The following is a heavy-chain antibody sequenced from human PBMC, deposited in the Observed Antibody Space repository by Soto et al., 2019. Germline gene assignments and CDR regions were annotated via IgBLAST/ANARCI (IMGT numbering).Heavy chain of an antibody. CDR3: ARVGPWVPYDYDSSPYTFEKWFDP. D-gene: IGHD3-22*01. V-gene: IGHV4-38-2*02. CDR2: IYDGGST. CDR1: GYPLNRGYY. Sequence: SVTLSLTCPVSGYPLNRGYYWGWLRQPPGKGLDWIGSIYDGGSTYYNPSLNSRVTLSIDMTNNHVSLILNSGTAADTAVYYCARVGPWVPYDYDSSPYTFEKWFDPWGQGTLVSVSS. J-gene: IGHJ5*02.